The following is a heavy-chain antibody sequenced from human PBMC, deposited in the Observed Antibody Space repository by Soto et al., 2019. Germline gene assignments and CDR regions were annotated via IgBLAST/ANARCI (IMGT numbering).Heavy chain of an antibody. CDR2: VSGSGGST. Sequence: EVQLLESGGGLVQPGGSVRLSCAGSGFTFTNFAMSWVRQAPGKGLEWVAGVSGSGGSTYYADSVKGRFTISRDTSKNTLYLEMYSPRADDTAVYYCAKEGVSLTEHSTFDDPSDIWGQGTMVTVSS. V-gene: IGHV3-23*01. D-gene: IGHD3-9*01. CDR3: AKEGVSLTEHSTFDDPSDI. J-gene: IGHJ3*02. CDR1: GFTFTNFA.